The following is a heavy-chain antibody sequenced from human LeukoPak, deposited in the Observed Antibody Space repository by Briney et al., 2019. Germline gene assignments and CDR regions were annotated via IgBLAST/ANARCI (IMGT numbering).Heavy chain of an antibody. D-gene: IGHD1-1*01. CDR2: ISGDSTYI. CDR3: ARVSGRLERQSDLDY. J-gene: IGHJ4*02. Sequence: GGSLRLSCAASGFTFASYSMNWVRQAPGKGLERVSSISGDSTYIYNAGSVKGRFTISRDNAQASLYLQMISLRADDTAVYYCARVSGRLERQSDLDYWGQGTLVIVSS. CDR1: GFTFASYS. V-gene: IGHV3-21*01.